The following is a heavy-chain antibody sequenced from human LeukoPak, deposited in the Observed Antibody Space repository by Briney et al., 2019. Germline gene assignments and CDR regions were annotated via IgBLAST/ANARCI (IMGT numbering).Heavy chain of an antibody. J-gene: IGHJ6*03. D-gene: IGHD6-19*01. CDR2: IYYSGST. Sequence: SETLSLTCTVSGGSISSSSYYWGWIRQPPGKGLEWIGSIYYSGSTYYNPSLKSRVTISVDTSKNQFSLKLSSVTAADTAVYYCARDRAGVPPNYYYYMDVWGKGTTVTVSS. V-gene: IGHV4-39*07. CDR1: GGSISSSSYY. CDR3: ARDRAGVPPNYYYYMDV.